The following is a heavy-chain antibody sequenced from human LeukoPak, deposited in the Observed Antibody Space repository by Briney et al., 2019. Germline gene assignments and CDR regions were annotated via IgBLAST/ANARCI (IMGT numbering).Heavy chain of an antibody. CDR3: ARVYAPSGYGAYYFDF. CDR1: GFTFDDYA. CDR2: ISWDGGST. V-gene: IGHV3-43D*04. J-gene: IGHJ4*02. Sequence: PGGSLRLSCAASGFTFDDYAMHWVRQAPGKGLEWVSLISWDGGSTYYADSVKGRFTISRDNAKNSLYLQMNSLRAEDTAVYYCARVYAPSGYGAYYFDFWGQGTLVTVSS. D-gene: IGHD5-12*01.